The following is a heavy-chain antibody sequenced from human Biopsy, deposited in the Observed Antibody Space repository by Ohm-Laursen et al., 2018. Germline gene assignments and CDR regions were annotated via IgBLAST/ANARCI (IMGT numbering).Heavy chain of an antibody. CDR2: INHSGST. J-gene: IGHJ4*02. Sequence: TLSLTCAVSGGSFSGTYWSWIRQTPGKGLEWIGEINHSGSTKYNPSFKSRVTISVDTSKNQFSLNLFSVTAADAARYFCARGEYYAYWSGARKLNYFDYWGQGTLVIVSS. CDR1: GGSFSGTY. V-gene: IGHV4-34*01. CDR3: ARGEYYAYWSGARKLNYFDY. D-gene: IGHD3-3*01.